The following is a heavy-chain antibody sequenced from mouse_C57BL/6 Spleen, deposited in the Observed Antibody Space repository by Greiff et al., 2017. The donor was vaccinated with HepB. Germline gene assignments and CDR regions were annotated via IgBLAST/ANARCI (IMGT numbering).Heavy chain of an antibody. V-gene: IGHV1-80*01. D-gene: IGHD1-1*01. J-gene: IGHJ4*01. CDR1: GYAFRSYW. CDR3: APRAITTVGYAMDY. Sequence: VQLQQSGAELVKPGASVKISCKASGYAFRSYWMNWVKQRPGKGLAWIGQIYPGDGDTNYNGKFKGKATLTADKSSSTAYMQLSSLTSEDSAVYFWAPRAITTVGYAMDYWGQGTSVTVSA. CDR2: IYPGDGDT.